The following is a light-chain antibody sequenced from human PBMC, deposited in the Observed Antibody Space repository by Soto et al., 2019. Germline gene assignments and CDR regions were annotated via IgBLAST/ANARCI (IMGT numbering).Light chain of an antibody. CDR1: QSISSW. CDR2: DAS. V-gene: IGKV1-5*01. CDR3: QQYNSRT. J-gene: IGKJ1*01. Sequence: DIQMTQSPSTLSASVGDGVTITCRASQSISSWLAWYHQKPGKAPKLLIHDASSLESGLPSRFSGSGSGTEFTLTIRSLQPDDFATYYCQQYNSRTFGQGTKVDIK.